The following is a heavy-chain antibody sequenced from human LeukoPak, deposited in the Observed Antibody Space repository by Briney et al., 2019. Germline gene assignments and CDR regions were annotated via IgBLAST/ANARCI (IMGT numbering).Heavy chain of an antibody. D-gene: IGHD3-3*01. CDR2: ISSSTFYI. CDR3: ARGTYYDFWSGPGHWFDP. V-gene: IGHV3-21*04. CDR1: GFTFNIYS. J-gene: IGHJ5*02. Sequence: KAGGSLRLSCAASGFTFNIYSMNWVRQAPGKGLEWVSSISSSTFYIYYADSVRGRFTISRDNAKNSLYLQMNSLKPEDTAVYYCARGTYYDFWSGPGHWFDPWGQGTLVTVSS.